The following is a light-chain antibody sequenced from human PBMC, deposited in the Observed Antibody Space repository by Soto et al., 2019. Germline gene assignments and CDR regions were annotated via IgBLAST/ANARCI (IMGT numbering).Light chain of an antibody. V-gene: IGKV3-11*01. CDR3: QHRRD. Sequence: EIVLTQSPATLSLSPGDRATLSCRASQSVSSYLAWYQQKPGQAPRLLIYDASNRATGIPARFSGSGSGTDFTLTISSLEPEDFAVYYCQHRRDFGQGTRPEIK. CDR2: DAS. CDR1: QSVSSY. J-gene: IGKJ5*01.